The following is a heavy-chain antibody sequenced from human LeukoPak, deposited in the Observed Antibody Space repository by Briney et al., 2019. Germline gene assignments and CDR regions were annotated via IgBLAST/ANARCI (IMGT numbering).Heavy chain of an antibody. V-gene: IGHV4-59*08. CDR2: IYYSGGT. D-gene: IGHD6-13*01. CDR3: ARGGYTFSLDY. J-gene: IGHJ4*02. Sequence: KTSETLSLTCTVSGGSISSYYWSWIRQPPGKGLEWIGYIYYSGGTNYNPSLKSRVTISVDTSKNQFSLKLSSVTAADTAVYYCARGGYTFSLDYWGQGTLVTVSS. CDR1: GGSISSYY.